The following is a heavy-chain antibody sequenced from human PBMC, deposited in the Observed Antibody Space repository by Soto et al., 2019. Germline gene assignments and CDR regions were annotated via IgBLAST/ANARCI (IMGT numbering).Heavy chain of an antibody. D-gene: IGHD2-2*01. V-gene: IGHV4-39*01. J-gene: IGHJ5*02. CDR3: ARGRGVVVPAAAEGAWFDP. Sequence: SETLSLTCTVSGGSISSSSYYWGWIRQPPGKGLEWIGSIYYSGSTYYNPSLKSRVTISVDTSKNQFSLKLSSVTAADTAVYYCARGRGVVVPAAAEGAWFDPWGQGTLVTVSS. CDR2: IYYSGST. CDR1: GGSISSSSYY.